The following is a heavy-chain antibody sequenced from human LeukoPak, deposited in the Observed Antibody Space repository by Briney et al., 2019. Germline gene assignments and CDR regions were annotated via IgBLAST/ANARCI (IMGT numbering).Heavy chain of an antibody. V-gene: IGHV4-34*01. CDR2: INHSGTT. Sequence: PSETLSLTCGVSGGSFSGYFWTWIRQSPGKGLEWMGEINHSGTTIYNPSLKSRVTMSVDTSRNQISLKMTSVTAADTAVYYCARGWNWQTFYHYCMDVWGNGTTVTVSS. CDR3: ARGWNWQTFYHYCMDV. D-gene: IGHD1-7*01. J-gene: IGHJ6*03. CDR1: GGSFSGYF.